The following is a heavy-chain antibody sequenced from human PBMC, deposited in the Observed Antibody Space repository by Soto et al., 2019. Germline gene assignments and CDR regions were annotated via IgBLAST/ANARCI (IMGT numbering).Heavy chain of an antibody. D-gene: IGHD2-21*02. CDR2: IHYSGST. CDR1: GGSISSGGYH. CDR3: ARDGYCGGDCYSAAFDI. V-gene: IGHV4-31*03. Sequence: SETLSLTCTVSGGSISSGGYHWSWIRQHPGKGLEWIGYIHYSGSTYYNPSLKSRVTISVDKSKNQFSLKLSSVTAADTAVYYCARDGYCGGDCYSAAFDIWGQGTMVTVSS. J-gene: IGHJ3*02.